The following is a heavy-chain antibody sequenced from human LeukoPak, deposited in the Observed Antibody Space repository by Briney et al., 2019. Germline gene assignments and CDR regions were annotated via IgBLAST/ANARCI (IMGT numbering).Heavy chain of an antibody. V-gene: IGHV3-48*03. Sequence: GGSLRLSCAASGFTFSRYEMNWVRQAPGKGLEWVSYISNTGGTMYYADSVKGRFAISRDNSKNTLYLQMNSLGAEDTAVYYCAKGSGYSYGPYWYFDLWGRGTLVTVSS. J-gene: IGHJ2*01. D-gene: IGHD5-18*01. CDR3: AKGSGYSYGPYWYFDL. CDR1: GFTFSRYE. CDR2: ISNTGGTM.